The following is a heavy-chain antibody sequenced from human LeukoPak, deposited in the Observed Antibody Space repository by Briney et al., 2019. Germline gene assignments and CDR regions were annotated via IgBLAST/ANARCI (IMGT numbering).Heavy chain of an antibody. V-gene: IGHV4-59*11. CDR3: ARDGSDLWSGSSWYAFDI. CDR1: GVSMSNHY. D-gene: IGHD3-3*01. Sequence: SETLSPTCTVSGVSMSNHYWSWIRQPPGKGLEWIGYIYGSEATNYNPSLNSRVTMSVDTSKNQFSLKLSSVTAADTALYYCARDGSDLWSGSSWYAFDIWGQGTMVTVSS. CDR2: IYGSEAT. J-gene: IGHJ3*02.